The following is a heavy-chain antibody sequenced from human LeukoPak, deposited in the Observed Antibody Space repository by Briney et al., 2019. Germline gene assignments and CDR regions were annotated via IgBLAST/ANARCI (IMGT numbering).Heavy chain of an antibody. CDR2: ISSSSSYI. CDR1: GFTFSSHS. D-gene: IGHD3-22*01. V-gene: IGHV3-21*01. J-gene: IGHJ6*03. Sequence: GGSLRLSCAASGFTFSSHSMNWVRQAPGKGLEWVSSISSSSSYIYYADSVKGRFTISRDNAKNSLYLQMNSLRAEDTAVYYCAKDAEVYYDSSGYNYYYYYMDVWGKGTTVTISS. CDR3: AKDAEVYYDSSGYNYYYYYMDV.